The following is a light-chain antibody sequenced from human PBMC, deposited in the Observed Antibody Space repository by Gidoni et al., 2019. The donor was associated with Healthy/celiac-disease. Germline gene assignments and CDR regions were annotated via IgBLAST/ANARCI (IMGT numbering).Light chain of an antibody. V-gene: IGKV1-39*01. J-gene: IGKJ5*01. CDR3: QQSYSTHT. CDR2: AAS. CDR1: QSISSY. Sequence: DIQMTQSPSSLSASVGDSVTITCRPRQSISSYLSWYQQKPGKAPKPLISAASSLQCGVPSRFSGGGSGTDFTLTISSLQPEYVAAYYCQQSYSTHTFXQXTRLEIK.